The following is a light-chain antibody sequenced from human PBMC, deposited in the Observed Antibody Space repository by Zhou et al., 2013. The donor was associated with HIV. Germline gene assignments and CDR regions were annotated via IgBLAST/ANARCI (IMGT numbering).Light chain of an antibody. CDR3: QQYGNSSWT. CDR1: QSVTSNY. CDR2: GAS. Sequence: IVLTQSPGTLSLSPGESATLSCRASQSVTSNYLGWYQQKPGQAPRLLIYGASSRATGIPDRFSGSGSGTDFTLTISRLEPEDFAVFYCQQYGNSSWTFGQGTKVEIK. V-gene: IGKV3-20*01. J-gene: IGKJ1*01.